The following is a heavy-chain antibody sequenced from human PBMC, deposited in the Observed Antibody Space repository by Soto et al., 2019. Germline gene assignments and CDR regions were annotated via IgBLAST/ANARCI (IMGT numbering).Heavy chain of an antibody. CDR3: ATHEIGHCISASCYKGGYYYGMDF. D-gene: IGHD2-2*02. Sequence: QVQLVQSGAEVKKPGSSVKVSCNASGGTFSSYAISWVRQAPGQGLEWMRGIIPIFGTADYAQKFQGRVTLTADESTSTAYMELSSLRSEDTAMYYCATHEIGHCISASCYKGGYYYGMDFWGQGTTVTVSS. CDR2: IIPIFGTA. CDR1: GGTFSSYA. V-gene: IGHV1-69*12. J-gene: IGHJ6*02.